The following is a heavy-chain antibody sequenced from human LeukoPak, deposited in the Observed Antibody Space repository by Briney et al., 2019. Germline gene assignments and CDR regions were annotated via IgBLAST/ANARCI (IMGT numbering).Heavy chain of an antibody. CDR2: IYYSGTA. Sequence: SETLSLTCTVSGGSISSYYWSWIRQHPEKGLEWIGYIYYSGTAYYNPSLKSRVTMSVDTSKNQFSLKLDSVTAADTAVYYCARFSNDHGVKFDYWGQGTLVTVSS. J-gene: IGHJ4*02. CDR1: GGSISSYY. CDR3: ARFSNDHGVKFDY. V-gene: IGHV4-59*06. D-gene: IGHD4-17*01.